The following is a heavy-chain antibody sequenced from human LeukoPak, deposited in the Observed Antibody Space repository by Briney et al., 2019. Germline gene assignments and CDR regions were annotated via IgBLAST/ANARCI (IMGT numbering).Heavy chain of an antibody. CDR3: AKEYSSGWSDY. CDR2: ISYDGSNK. CDR1: GFTFSSYG. J-gene: IGHJ4*02. V-gene: IGHV3-30*18. D-gene: IGHD6-19*01. Sequence: PGGSLRLSCAASGFTFSSYGMHWVRQAPGKGLEWVAVISYDGSNKYYADSVKGRFTISRDNSKNTLYLQMNSLRVEDTAVYYCAKEYSSGWSDYWGQGTLVTVSS.